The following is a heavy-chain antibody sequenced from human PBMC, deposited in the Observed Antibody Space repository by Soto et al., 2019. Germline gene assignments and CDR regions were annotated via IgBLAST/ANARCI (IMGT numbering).Heavy chain of an antibody. CDR2: IFYLGSS. J-gene: IGHJ5*02. D-gene: IGHD3-3*02. Sequence: SETLSLTCTVSGDSIISSDFYWGWVRQPPGKGLEWIGSIFYLGSSYYNPSLKSRVTMSVDTSKNQFSLRLRSVTAADTALYFCARHSLALRKNNWFDPWGQGIMVTVPQ. V-gene: IGHV4-39*01. CDR3: ARHSLALRKNNWFDP. CDR1: GDSIISSDFY.